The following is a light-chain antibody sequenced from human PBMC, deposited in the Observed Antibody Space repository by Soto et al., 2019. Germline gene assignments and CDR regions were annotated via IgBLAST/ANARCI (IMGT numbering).Light chain of an antibody. V-gene: IGKV3-20*01. J-gene: IGKJ2*01. CDR3: QQYGDSVYT. CDR2: GAS. Sequence: EIVLTQSPGTLSLSPGERATLSSRASQIIYNNYLAWYQQKPGQAPRLLIYGASSRAMGTPDRFSGSGSGTDFTLTISRLEPEDFVVYYCQQYGDSVYTFGQGTNLEIK. CDR1: QIIYNNY.